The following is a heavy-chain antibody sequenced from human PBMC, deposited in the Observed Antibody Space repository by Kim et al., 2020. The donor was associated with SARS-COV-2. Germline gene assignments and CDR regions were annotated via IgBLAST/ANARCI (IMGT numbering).Heavy chain of an antibody. D-gene: IGHD5-18*01. Sequence: QEPPGRVTMTTDTSTSTAYMELRSLRSDDTAVYYCARGRGYSYGSFFDYWGQGTLVTVSS. J-gene: IGHJ4*02. V-gene: IGHV1-18*01. CDR3: ARGRGYSYGSFFDY.